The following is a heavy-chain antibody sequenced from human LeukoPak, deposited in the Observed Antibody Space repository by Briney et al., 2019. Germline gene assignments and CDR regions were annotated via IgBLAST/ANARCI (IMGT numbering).Heavy chain of an antibody. J-gene: IGHJ4*02. V-gene: IGHV3-53*01. CDR1: GLIVSNYF. CDR2: IYSGGAT. D-gene: IGHD2-2*01. Sequence: GSLRLSCAASGLIVSNYFMTWVRQAPGKGLECVSVIYSGGATYYADSVKGRFTISRDNSKNTLYLQMNSLRAEDTAVYFCAREYGSGTFDWGQGTLVTVSS. CDR3: AREYGSGTFD.